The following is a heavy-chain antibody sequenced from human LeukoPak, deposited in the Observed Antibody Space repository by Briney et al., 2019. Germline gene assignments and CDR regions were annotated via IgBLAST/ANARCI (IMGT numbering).Heavy chain of an antibody. J-gene: IGHJ3*01. CDR1: GLIFSGSA. CDR3: ARDMQLST. D-gene: IGHD3-16*02. V-gene: IGHV3-23*01. Sequence: GGALRLSCAASGLIFSGSAMSWVRQARGEGLEWFSLISYSGANSYSTDSVRGRFTISRDNSKATLFLQMNSLRAEDTAIYYCARDMQLSTWGLGTMVTVSA. CDR2: ISYSGANS.